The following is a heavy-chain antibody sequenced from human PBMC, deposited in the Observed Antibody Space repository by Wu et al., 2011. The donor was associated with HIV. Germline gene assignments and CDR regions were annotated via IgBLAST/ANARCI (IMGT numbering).Heavy chain of an antibody. CDR1: GGTFSSYV. J-gene: IGHJ6*02. CDR3: ARAGRVVAEGYYYGMDV. V-gene: IGHV1-69*05. CDR2: IIPFFGTA. Sequence: QVQLVQSGAEVKKPGSSVKVSCKASGGTFSSYVISWVRQAPGQGLEWMGGIIPFFGTANYPQKFQDRVTITTDESTSTAYMELSSLRSEDTAMYYCARAGRVVAEGYYYGMDVWGQGTTVTVSS. D-gene: IGHD2-15*01.